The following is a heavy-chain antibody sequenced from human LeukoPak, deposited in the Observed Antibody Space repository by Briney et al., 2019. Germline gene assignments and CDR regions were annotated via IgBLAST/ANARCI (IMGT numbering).Heavy chain of an antibody. CDR2: ISGSGGST. J-gene: IGHJ4*02. D-gene: IGHD2-21*02. CDR3: AKDREHIVVVTAIEYFDY. CDR1: GFTFSSYA. Sequence: GGSLGLSCAASGFTFSSYAMSWVRQAPGKGLEWVSAISGSGGSTYYADSVKGRFTISRDNSKNTLYLQMNSLRAEDTAVYYCAKDREHIVVVTAIEYFDYWGQGTLVTVSS. V-gene: IGHV3-23*01.